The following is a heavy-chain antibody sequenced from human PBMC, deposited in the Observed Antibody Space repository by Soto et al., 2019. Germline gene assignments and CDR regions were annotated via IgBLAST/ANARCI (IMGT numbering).Heavy chain of an antibody. V-gene: IGHV1-69*13. CDR3: ARGRRVVAADYYYYGMDV. J-gene: IGHJ6*02. CDR2: IIPIFGTA. CDR1: GGTFSSYA. D-gene: IGHD2-15*01. Sequence: ASVKVSCKASGGTFSSYAISWVRQAPGQGLEWMGGIIPIFGTANYAQKFQGRVTITADESTSTAYMELSSLRSEDTAVYYCARGRRVVAADYYYYGMDVWGQGTTVTVSS.